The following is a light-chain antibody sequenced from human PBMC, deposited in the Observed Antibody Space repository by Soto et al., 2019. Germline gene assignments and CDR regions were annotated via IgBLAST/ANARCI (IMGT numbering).Light chain of an antibody. V-gene: IGLV2-14*03. Sequence: QSALTQPASASGSPGQSITISCTGTTSDVAWYQHHPGKAPKLIIYDVTSRPSGVSTRFSGSRSGNTASLTISGLQTEDEADYYCSSFTSSTTSVLFAAGTKVTVL. J-gene: IGLJ2*01. CDR1: TSDVA. CDR2: DVT. CDR3: SSFTSSTTSVL.